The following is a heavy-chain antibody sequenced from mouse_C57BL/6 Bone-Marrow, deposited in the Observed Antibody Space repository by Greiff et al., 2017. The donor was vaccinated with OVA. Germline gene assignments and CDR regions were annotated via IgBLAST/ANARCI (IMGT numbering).Heavy chain of an antibody. CDR2: IYPRSGNT. V-gene: IGHV1-81*01. J-gene: IGHJ1*03. D-gene: IGHD1-1*01. CDR3: ARSGIYYYGSSRFDV. Sequence: VQLVESGAELARPGASVKLSCKASGYTFTSYGISWVKQRTGQGLEWIGEIYPRSGNTYYNEKFKGKATLTADKSSSTAYMELRSLTSEDSAVYFCARSGIYYYGSSRFDVWGTGTTVTVSS. CDR1: GYTFTSYG.